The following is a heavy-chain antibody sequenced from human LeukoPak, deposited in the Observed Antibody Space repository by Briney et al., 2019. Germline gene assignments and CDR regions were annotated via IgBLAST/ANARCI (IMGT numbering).Heavy chain of an antibody. D-gene: IGHD3-10*01. J-gene: IGHJ4*03. CDR3: AKSSGGFGGFRLEH. Sequence: GGSLRLSCAASGFTFSSYWMHWVRQAPGKGLVWVSRINPDGSTTSYADSVKGRFTISRDSAKNTLYLQMNSLRAEDTAVYYRAKSSGGFGGFRLEHWGPGNLGTVSS. CDR1: GFTFSSYW. CDR2: INPDGSTT. V-gene: IGHV3-74*01.